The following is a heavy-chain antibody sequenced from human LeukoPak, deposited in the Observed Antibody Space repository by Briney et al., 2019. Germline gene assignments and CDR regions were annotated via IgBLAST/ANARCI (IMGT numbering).Heavy chain of an antibody. CDR3: ARDFKPRADYDILTGPDAFDI. Sequence: GESLRLSCAASGFTFSSYAMHWVRQAPGKGLEWVAVISYDGSNKYYADSVKGRFTISRDNSKNTLYLQMNSLRAEDTAVYYCARDFKPRADYDILTGPDAFDIWGQGTMVTVSS. D-gene: IGHD3-9*01. CDR2: ISYDGSNK. J-gene: IGHJ3*02. V-gene: IGHV3-30-3*01. CDR1: GFTFSSYA.